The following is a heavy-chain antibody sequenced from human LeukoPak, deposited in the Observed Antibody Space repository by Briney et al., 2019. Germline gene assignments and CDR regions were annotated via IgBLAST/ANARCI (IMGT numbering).Heavy chain of an antibody. V-gene: IGHV1-2*02. CDR2: INPNSGGT. Sequence: ASVKVPCKASGYTFTGYYMHWVRQAPGQGLEWIGWINPNSGGTNYAQKFQGRVTMTRDTSISTAYMELSRLRSDDTAVYYCARRDSTSSSIYYFDYWGQGTLVTVSS. CDR1: GYTFTGYY. D-gene: IGHD2-2*01. CDR3: ARRDSTSSSIYYFDY. J-gene: IGHJ4*02.